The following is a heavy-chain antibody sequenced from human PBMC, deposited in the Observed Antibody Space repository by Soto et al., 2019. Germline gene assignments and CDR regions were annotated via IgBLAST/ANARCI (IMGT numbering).Heavy chain of an antibody. CDR3: AMDLSPPGEFFYDAFDV. CDR1: GFTFSAFW. Sequence: EVQLVESGGGLVQPGESLRLSCAASGFTFSAFWMTWLRQAPGKGLEWVANINRDGTVTHYGDSVEGRCTLSRDNAQNSLFLQLNRLRPEDTAMYYCAMDLSPPGEFFYDAFDVWGQGTCVTVSS. CDR2: INRDGTVT. V-gene: IGHV3-7*04. D-gene: IGHD2-21*01. J-gene: IGHJ3*01.